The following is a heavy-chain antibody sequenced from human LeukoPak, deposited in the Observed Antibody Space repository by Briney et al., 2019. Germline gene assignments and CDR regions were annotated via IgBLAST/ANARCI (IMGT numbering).Heavy chain of an antibody. D-gene: IGHD2-15*01. J-gene: IGHJ5*02. V-gene: IGHV1-69*13. CDR1: GGTFSSYA. CDR2: IIPIFGTA. Sequence: SVKVSCKASGGTFSSYAISWVRQAPGQGLEWMGVIIPIFGTANNAQKFQGRVTITADESTSTAYMELSSLRSEDTAVYYCARAVDATGVSWFDPWGQGTLVTVSS. CDR3: ARAVDATGVSWFDP.